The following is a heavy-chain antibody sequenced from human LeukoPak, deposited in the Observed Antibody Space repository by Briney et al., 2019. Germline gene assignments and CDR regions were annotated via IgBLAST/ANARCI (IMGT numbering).Heavy chain of an antibody. CDR3: AKGGSWSGDP. Sequence: SETLSLTCAVYGGSFSGYYWSWIRQPPGQGLEWIGQINHSGSTNYNPSLKRRVTISVDTSKNRFSLKLSSVTAADTAVYYCAKGGSWSGDPWGQGTLVTVSS. V-gene: IGHV4-34*01. D-gene: IGHD3-3*01. CDR2: INHSGST. J-gene: IGHJ5*02. CDR1: GGSFSGYY.